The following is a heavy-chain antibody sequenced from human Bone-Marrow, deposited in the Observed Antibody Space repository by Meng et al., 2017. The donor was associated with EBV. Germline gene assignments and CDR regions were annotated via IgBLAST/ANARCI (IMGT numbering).Heavy chain of an antibody. D-gene: IGHD2-2*01. CDR2: ISGSVGNT. CDR3: AKGDCGSSSCLLFDH. V-gene: IGHV3-23*04. CDR1: GFTFSGYA. Sequence: EVQLVESGGGLVQPGGSLSVSWAASGFTFSGYAMSWVRQAPGKGLEWVSVISGSVGNTYYADSVKGRFTISRDNSKNTVSLQMNSLRAEDTAVYFCAKGDCGSSSCLLFDHWGQGTLVTVSS. J-gene: IGHJ4*02.